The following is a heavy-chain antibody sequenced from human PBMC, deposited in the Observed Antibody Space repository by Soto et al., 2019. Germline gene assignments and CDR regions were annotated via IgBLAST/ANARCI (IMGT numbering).Heavy chain of an antibody. J-gene: IGHJ4*02. CDR1: GFTFSSYS. Sequence: EVQLVESGGGLVQPGGSLRPSCAASGFTFSSYSMNWVRQAPGKGLEWVSYISSSSSTIYYADSVKGRFTISRDNAKNSLYLQMNSLRAEDTAVYYCAREHCSSTSCLNVFDYWGQGTLVTVSS. D-gene: IGHD2-2*01. V-gene: IGHV3-48*01. CDR2: ISSSSSTI. CDR3: AREHCSSTSCLNVFDY.